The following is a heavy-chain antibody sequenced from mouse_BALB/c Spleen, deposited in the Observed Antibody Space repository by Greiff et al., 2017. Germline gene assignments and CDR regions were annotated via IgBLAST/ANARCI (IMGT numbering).Heavy chain of an antibody. CDR3: ARDQDYGSSYEGFAY. CDR1: GFTFSDYG. Sequence: EVQGVESGGGLVQPGGSRKLSCAASGFTFSDYGMAWVRQAPGKGPEWVAFISNLAYSIYYADTVTGRFTISRENAKNTLYLEMSSLRSEDTAMYYCARDQDYGSSYEGFAYWGQGTLVTVSA. V-gene: IGHV5-15*02. J-gene: IGHJ3*01. D-gene: IGHD1-1*01. CDR2: ISNLAYSI.